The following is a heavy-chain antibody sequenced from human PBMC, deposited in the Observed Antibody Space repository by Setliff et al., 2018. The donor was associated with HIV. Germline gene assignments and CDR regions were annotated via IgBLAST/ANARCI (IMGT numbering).Heavy chain of an antibody. V-gene: IGHV3-15*01. CDR3: ARARNYYGSGSYY. D-gene: IGHD3-10*01. Sequence: PRGSLRLSCAASGFTFTNAWMSWVRQAPGKGLEWVGRIKTTAEGGTTDYTAPVKGRSTISRDNAKNSLYLQMNSLRAEDTAVYYCARARNYYGSGSYYWGQGTLVTVSS. J-gene: IGHJ4*02. CDR2: IKTTAEGGTT. CDR1: GFTFTNAW.